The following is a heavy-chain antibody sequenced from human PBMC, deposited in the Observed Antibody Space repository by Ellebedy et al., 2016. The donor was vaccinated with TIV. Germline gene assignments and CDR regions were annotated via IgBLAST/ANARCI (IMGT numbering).Heavy chain of an antibody. Sequence: GESLKISXAASGFSSSDYYMSWIRQAPGKGLEWVSYISDSGSMIHYADSVKGRFAISRDNAKNSLYLQMNTLRDDDTAVYYCARGGRYSGSSPDYWGQGTLVTVSS. CDR1: GFSSSDYY. V-gene: IGHV3-11*01. CDR3: ARGGRYSGSSPDY. D-gene: IGHD1-26*01. J-gene: IGHJ4*02. CDR2: ISDSGSMI.